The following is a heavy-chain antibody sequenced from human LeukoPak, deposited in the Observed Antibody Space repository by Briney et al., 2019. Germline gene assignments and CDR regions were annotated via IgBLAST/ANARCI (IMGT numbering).Heavy chain of an antibody. CDR2: ISYDGSNK. Sequence: PGGSLRLSCAASGFTFSSYAMDWVRQAPGKGLEWVAVISYDGSNKYYADSVKGRFTISRDNSKNTLYLQMNSLRAEDTAVYYCASFGSGSPRQWGQGTLVTVSS. D-gene: IGHD6-19*01. J-gene: IGHJ4*02. CDR1: GFTFSSYA. V-gene: IGHV3-30-3*01. CDR3: ASFGSGSPRQ.